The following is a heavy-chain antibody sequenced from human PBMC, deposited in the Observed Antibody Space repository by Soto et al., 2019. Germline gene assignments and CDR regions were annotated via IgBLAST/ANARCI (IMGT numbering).Heavy chain of an antibody. J-gene: IGHJ5*02. Sequence: SQTLSLTCAISGDSVSINSAAWNWIRQSPSRGLEWLGRTYYRSKWYNDYAVSVKSRITINPDTSKNQFSLQLNSVTPEDTAVYYCARHTYYDFWSGYPPSMGSFDPWGQGTLVTVSS. CDR1: GDSVSINSAA. D-gene: IGHD3-3*01. V-gene: IGHV6-1*01. CDR2: TYYRSKWYN. CDR3: ARHTYYDFWSGYPPSMGSFDP.